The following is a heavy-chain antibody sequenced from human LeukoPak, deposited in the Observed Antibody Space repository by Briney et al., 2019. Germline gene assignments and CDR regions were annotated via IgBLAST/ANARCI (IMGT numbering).Heavy chain of an antibody. D-gene: IGHD3-10*01. CDR3: AKDRYGSGNNYLDA. J-gene: IGHJ4*02. CDR1: GFPFSSYA. Sequence: VRSLSLFCSASGFPFSSYAMHWVRQAPAKGLEWVAFMSYDGTKEHYADSVKGRFTISRDNSMNTLYLQINSLGPEDTAVYYCAKDRYGSGNNYLDAWGQGTLVTVSS. CDR2: MSYDGTKE. V-gene: IGHV3-30*18.